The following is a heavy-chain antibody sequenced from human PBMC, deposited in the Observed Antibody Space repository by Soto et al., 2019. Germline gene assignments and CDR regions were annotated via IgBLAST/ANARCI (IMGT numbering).Heavy chain of an antibody. CDR1: GFTFSSYA. CDR2: ISYDGSNK. Sequence: QTGGYLRLCCAASGFTFSSYAMHWVRQAPGKGLEWVAVISYDGSNKYYADSVKGRFTISRDNSKNTLYLQMNSLRAEDTAVYYCARDERSSWTLDYWGQGTLVTVSS. CDR3: ARDERSSWTLDY. J-gene: IGHJ4*02. D-gene: IGHD6-13*01. V-gene: IGHV3-30-3*01.